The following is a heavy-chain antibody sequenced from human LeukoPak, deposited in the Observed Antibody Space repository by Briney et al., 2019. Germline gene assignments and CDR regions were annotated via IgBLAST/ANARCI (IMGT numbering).Heavy chain of an antibody. CDR3: ARDTATGLDV. V-gene: IGHV3-74*01. CDR1: GFTFSNAW. J-gene: IGHJ6*02. Sequence: GGSLRLSCAASGFTFSNAWMSWVRQAPGKGLVWVSRINSDGSSTNRADSVKGRFTISRDNAKKALYLQMNSLRVEDTAVYFCARDTATGLDVWGQGTTVTVSS. D-gene: IGHD2-21*02. CDR2: INSDGSST.